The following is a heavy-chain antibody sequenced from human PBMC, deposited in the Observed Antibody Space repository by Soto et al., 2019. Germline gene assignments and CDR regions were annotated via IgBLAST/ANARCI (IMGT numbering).Heavy chain of an antibody. CDR3: ARGGAEDNYFDP. J-gene: IGHJ5*02. CDR1: GGSISYGGYY. CDR2: ILQSGSI. Sequence: QVQLQESGPGLVKPSQTLSLTCTVSGGSISYGGYYWSWIRQHPGKGLEWIGQILQSGSIHFNPSLTGRVTISADTSKNQITLNLRSVIAADTAVYFCARGGAEDNYFDPWGQGTLVTVSS. V-gene: IGHV4-31*03.